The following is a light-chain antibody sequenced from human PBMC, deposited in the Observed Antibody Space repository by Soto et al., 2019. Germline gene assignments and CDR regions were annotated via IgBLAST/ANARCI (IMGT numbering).Light chain of an antibody. CDR2: GAS. V-gene: IGKV3-15*01. CDR3: QQYYDWPIT. CDR1: QSISNN. J-gene: IGKJ5*01. Sequence: EIVMTQSPATLSVSPGERATLSCRASQSISNNLAWYQQKPGQAPRLLIYGASTRATGFPDRFSGSGSGTELTLTISSLHSEDFAVYYCQQYYDWPITFGQGTRLEI.